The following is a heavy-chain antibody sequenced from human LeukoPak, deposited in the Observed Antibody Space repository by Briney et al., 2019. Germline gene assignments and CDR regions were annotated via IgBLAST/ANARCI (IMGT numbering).Heavy chain of an antibody. Sequence: GGSLRLSCAVSGFTFRNYAMTWVRQAPGKGLEWVSSISSSSNYIYYADSVKGRFTISRDNAKNSLYLQMNSLRAEDTAVYYCARDNWGSSGFNWGQGTLVTVSS. J-gene: IGHJ4*02. CDR2: ISSSSNYI. D-gene: IGHD6-19*01. CDR3: ARDNWGSSGFN. CDR1: GFTFRNYA. V-gene: IGHV3-21*01.